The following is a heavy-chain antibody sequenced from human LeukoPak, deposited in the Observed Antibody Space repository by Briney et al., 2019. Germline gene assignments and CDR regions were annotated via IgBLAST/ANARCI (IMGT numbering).Heavy chain of an antibody. CDR1: GFTLSNYA. J-gene: IGHJ4*02. Sequence: PGGSLRLSCAASGFTLSNYAMSWVRQAPGKGLEWVSAISGTGGSTYCADSVKGRFTISRDNSKNTLYLQMNSLRAEDTAVYYCAKLWNFGDCWGQGTLVTVSS. CDR2: ISGTGGST. V-gene: IGHV3-23*01. D-gene: IGHD1-7*01. CDR3: AKLWNFGDC.